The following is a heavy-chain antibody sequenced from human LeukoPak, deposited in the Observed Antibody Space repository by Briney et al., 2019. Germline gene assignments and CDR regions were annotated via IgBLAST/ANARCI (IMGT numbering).Heavy chain of an antibody. CDR2: IWCDGSNK. D-gene: IGHD3-9*01. V-gene: IGHV3-33*06. CDR1: GFTFRNYG. J-gene: IGHJ6*02. CDR3: AKDAYYDILTGYLGYYYGMDV. Sequence: GGSLRLSCAASGFTFRNYGMNWVRQAPGKGLEWVTIIWCDGSNKYYADSVKGRFTISRDNSKNTLYLQMNSLRAEDTAVYYCAKDAYYDILTGYLGYYYGMDVWGQGTTVTVSS.